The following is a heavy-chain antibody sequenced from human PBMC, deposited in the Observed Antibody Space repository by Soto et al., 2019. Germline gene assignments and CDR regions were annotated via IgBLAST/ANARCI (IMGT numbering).Heavy chain of an antibody. CDR3: AKDQPGQNYIWGSDWFDP. CDR2: ISYDGSNK. CDR1: GFTFSSYG. D-gene: IGHD3-16*01. J-gene: IGHJ5*02. Sequence: QVQLVESGGGVVQPGRSLRLSCAASGFTFSSYGMHWVRQAPGKGLEWVAVISYDGSNKYYADSVKGRFTISRDNSKNTLYLQMNSLRAEDTAVYYCAKDQPGQNYIWGSDWFDPWGQGTLVTVSS. V-gene: IGHV3-30*18.